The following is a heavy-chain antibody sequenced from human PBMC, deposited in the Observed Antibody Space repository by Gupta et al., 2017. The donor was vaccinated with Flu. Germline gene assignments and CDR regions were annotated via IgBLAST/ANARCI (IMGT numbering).Heavy chain of an antibody. CDR1: GFTFSSYA. D-gene: IGHD4/OR15-4a*01. CDR3: ANIGAKFVSPFDY. V-gene: IGHV3-23*01. Sequence: EVQLLESGGGLVQPGGSLRLSCAASGFTFSSYAMSWVRQAPGKGLEWVSAISGSGGSTYYADSVKGRFTISRDNSKNTLYLQMNSLRAEDTAVYYCANIGAKFVSPFDYWGQGTLVTVSS. J-gene: IGHJ4*02. CDR2: ISGSGGST.